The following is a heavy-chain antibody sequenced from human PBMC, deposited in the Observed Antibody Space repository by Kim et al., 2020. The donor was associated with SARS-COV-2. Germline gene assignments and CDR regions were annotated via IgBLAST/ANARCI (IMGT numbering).Heavy chain of an antibody. D-gene: IGHD3-10*01. CDR1: GGSFSGYY. Sequence: SETLSLTCAVYGGSFSGYYWSWIRQPPGKGLEWIGEINHSGSTNYNPSLKSRVTISVDTSKNQFSLKLSSVTAADTAVYYCARRVRDYGSGSYASGWFDPWGQGTLVTVSS. J-gene: IGHJ5*02. V-gene: IGHV4-34*01. CDR2: INHSGST. CDR3: ARRVRDYGSGSYASGWFDP.